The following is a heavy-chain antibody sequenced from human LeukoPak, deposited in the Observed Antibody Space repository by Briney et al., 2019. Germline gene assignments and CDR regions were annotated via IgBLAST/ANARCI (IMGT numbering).Heavy chain of an antibody. CDR1: GFTFSSYC. Sequence: TGGSLRLSCVASGFTFSSYCMSWVRQAPGKGLEWVANIQDGSDKYYVDSVKGRFTISRDNAKSSLYLQMNSLRAEDTAVYYCARINTAMAAFDYWGQGTLVTVSS. J-gene: IGHJ4*02. CDR3: ARINTAMAAFDY. V-gene: IGHV3-7*05. D-gene: IGHD5-18*01. CDR2: IQDGSDK.